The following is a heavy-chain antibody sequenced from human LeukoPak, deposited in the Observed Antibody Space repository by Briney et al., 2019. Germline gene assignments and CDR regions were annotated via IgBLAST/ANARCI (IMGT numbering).Heavy chain of an antibody. V-gene: IGHV4-38-2*02. CDR1: GYSISSGYY. CDR3: ARPGSEAFDY. J-gene: IGHJ4*02. CDR2: IYHSGST. Sequence: PSETLSLTCTVSGYSISSGYYWGWIRQPPGKGLEWIGSIYHSGSTYYNPSLKSRVTISVDTSKNQFSLKLSSVTAADTAVYYCARPGSEAFDYWGQGTLVTVSS.